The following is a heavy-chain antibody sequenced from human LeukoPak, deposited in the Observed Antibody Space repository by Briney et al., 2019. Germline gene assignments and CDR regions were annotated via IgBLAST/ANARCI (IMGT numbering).Heavy chain of an antibody. CDR3: ASRSGRTMGDLN. CDR2: INHSGST. CDR1: GGSFSGYY. V-gene: IGHV4-34*01. J-gene: IGHJ4*02. D-gene: IGHD3-10*01. Sequence: SETLSLTCAVYGGSFSGYYWSWIRQPPGKGLEWIGEINHSGSTNYNPSLKSRVTISVDTSKNQFSLKLSSVTAADTAVYYCASRSGRTMGDLNWGQGTLVTVSS.